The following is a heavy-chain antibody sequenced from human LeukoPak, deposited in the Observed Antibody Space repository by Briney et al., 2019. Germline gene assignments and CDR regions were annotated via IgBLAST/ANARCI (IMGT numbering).Heavy chain of an antibody. Sequence: SETLSLTCTVSGGSISSYYWSWIRQPPGKGLEWIGYIYYSGSTNYNPSLKSRVTISVDTSKNQFSLKLSSVTAADTAVYYCARAANTRYYYDSSGYYSTPFDYWGQGTLVTVPS. CDR3: ARAANTRYYYDSSGYYSTPFDY. CDR2: IYYSGST. J-gene: IGHJ4*02. V-gene: IGHV4-59*01. D-gene: IGHD3-22*01. CDR1: GGSISSYY.